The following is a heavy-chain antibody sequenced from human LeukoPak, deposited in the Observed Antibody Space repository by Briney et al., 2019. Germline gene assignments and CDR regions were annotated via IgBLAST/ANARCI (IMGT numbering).Heavy chain of an antibody. V-gene: IGHV3-11*01. Sequence: GGSLRLSCAASEFVFSDYYMSWVRQVPGKGLEWVSYISSGGDTKYYADSVKGRFTISRDNAKNSLYLQMNNLRAEDTAVYYCAREMGGDYGSGTFFDLWGQGNMVTVSS. CDR1: EFVFSDYY. CDR2: ISSGGDTK. D-gene: IGHD3-10*01. J-gene: IGHJ4*02. CDR3: AREMGGDYGSGTFFDL.